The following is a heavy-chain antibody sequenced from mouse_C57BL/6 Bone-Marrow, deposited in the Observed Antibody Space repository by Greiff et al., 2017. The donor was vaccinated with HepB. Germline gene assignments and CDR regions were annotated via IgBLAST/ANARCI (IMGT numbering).Heavy chain of an antibody. Sequence: VQLQQSGPELVKPGASVKISCKASGYAFSSSWMNWVKQRPGKGLEWIGRIYPGDGDTNYNGKFKGKATLTADKSSSTAYMQLSSLTSEDSAVYFCARDSACYVSAWFAYWGQGTPVTVSA. J-gene: IGHJ3*01. CDR2: IYPGDGDT. V-gene: IGHV1-82*01. CDR3: ARDSACYVSAWFAY. CDR1: GYAFSSSW. D-gene: IGHD3-2*02.